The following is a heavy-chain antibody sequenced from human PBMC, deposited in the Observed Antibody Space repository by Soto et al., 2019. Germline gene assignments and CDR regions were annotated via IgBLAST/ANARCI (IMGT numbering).Heavy chain of an antibody. CDR1: GFTFSSYG. Sequence: GGSLRLSCAASGFTFSSYGMHWVRQAPAKGLAWVAVICDDGSHKYYADSVKGRFTVSTDNSKNTLYLHMKSLRTEDTDVYCCARDGYDFWSGYSLNYYYYGMDVWGQGTTVTVSS. CDR2: ICDDGSHK. J-gene: IGHJ6*02. V-gene: IGHV3-33*01. CDR3: ARDGYDFWSGYSLNYYYYGMDV. D-gene: IGHD3-3*01.